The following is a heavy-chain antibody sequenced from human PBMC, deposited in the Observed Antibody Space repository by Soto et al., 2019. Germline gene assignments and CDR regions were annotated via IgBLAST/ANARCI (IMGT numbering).Heavy chain of an antibody. CDR1: GASVNSNH. CDR3: ARDFFDSSDYTTNWFDP. J-gene: IGHJ5*02. D-gene: IGHD3-22*01. V-gene: IGHV4-59*05. Sequence: SETLSLTCAVSGASVNSNHWSWIRQPPGRGLEWIGSIYHTGNAYYNPSLKSRVTISVDTSKNQFSLKLTSVTAADAALYYCARDFFDSSDYTTNWFDPWGQGTLVTVSS. CDR2: IYHTGNA.